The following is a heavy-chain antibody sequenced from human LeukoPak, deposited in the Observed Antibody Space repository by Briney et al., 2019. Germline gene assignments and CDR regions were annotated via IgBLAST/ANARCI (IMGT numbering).Heavy chain of an antibody. CDR1: GFTFSTYW. J-gene: IGHJ5*02. V-gene: IGHV3-74*01. CDR3: ARRPNCGGDCS. D-gene: IGHD2-21*02. Sequence: GGSLRLSCAVSGFTFSTYWMHWVRQAPGKGPVWVSRISSDGTRTSYVDSVRGRFTISRDNAKNTLLLQMNSLQVEDTAGYYCARRPNCGGDCSWGQGTLVTVSS. CDR2: ISSDGTRT.